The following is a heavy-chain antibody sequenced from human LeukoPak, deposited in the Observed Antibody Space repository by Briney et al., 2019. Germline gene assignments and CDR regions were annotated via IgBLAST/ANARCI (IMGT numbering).Heavy chain of an antibody. D-gene: IGHD3-22*01. CDR2: ISAYNGNT. CDR1: GYTFTSYG. Sequence: GASVEVSCKASGYTFTSYGISWVRQAPGQGLEWMGWISAYNGNTNYAQKLQGRVTMTTDTSTSTAYMELRSLRSDDTAVYYCARAYYDSSGYPFQHWGQGTLVTVSS. CDR3: ARAYYDSSGYPFQH. J-gene: IGHJ1*01. V-gene: IGHV1-18*01.